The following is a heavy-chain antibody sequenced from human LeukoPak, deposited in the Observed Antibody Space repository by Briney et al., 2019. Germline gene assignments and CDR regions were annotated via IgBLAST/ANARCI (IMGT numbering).Heavy chain of an antibody. CDR2: IIPIFGTA. J-gene: IGHJ4*02. V-gene: IGHV1-69*05. CDR3: AVNSGYEITGKFDY. Sequence: ASVKVSCKASGGTFSSYAISWVRQAPGQGLEWMGGIIPIFGTANYAQKFQGRVTITTDESTGTAYMELSSLRSEDTAVYYCAVNSGYEITGKFDYWGQGTLVTVSS. CDR1: GGTFSSYA. D-gene: IGHD5-12*01.